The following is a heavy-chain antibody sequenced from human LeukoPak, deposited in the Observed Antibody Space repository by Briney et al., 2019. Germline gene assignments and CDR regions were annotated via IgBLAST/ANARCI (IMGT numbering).Heavy chain of an antibody. Sequence: PGGSLRLSCAASGFTFSSYAMSWVRQAPGKGLEWVPGISGSGGSTYYADSVKGRFTISRDNSKSTLYLQMNSLRAEDTATYYCAARPTSEAVAPSDFWGQGTLVTVSP. CDR2: ISGSGGST. CDR3: AARPTSEAVAPSDF. J-gene: IGHJ4*02. CDR1: GFTFSSYA. V-gene: IGHV3-23*01. D-gene: IGHD6-19*01.